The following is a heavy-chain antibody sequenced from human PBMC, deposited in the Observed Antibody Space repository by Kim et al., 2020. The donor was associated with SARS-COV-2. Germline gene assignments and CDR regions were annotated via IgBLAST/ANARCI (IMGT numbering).Heavy chain of an antibody. CDR1: GCTFSDYY. CDR3: ARVALGSSSWYWFDP. J-gene: IGHJ5*02. CDR2: ISSTTNYT. D-gene: IGHD6-13*01. V-gene: IGHV3-11*05. Sequence: GGSLRLSCAASGCTFSDYYMSWIRQAPGKGLEWVSYISSTTNYTRYADSVKGRFAISRDNAKNSLYLQMNSLRAEDTAVYYCARVALGSSSWYWFDPWGQGTLVTVSS.